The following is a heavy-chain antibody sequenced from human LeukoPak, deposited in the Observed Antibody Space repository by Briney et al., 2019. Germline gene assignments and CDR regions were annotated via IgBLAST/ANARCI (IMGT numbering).Heavy chain of an antibody. D-gene: IGHD3-22*01. CDR2: ISAYNGNI. CDR3: ARDQPYYDSGGYHHFDY. J-gene: IGHJ4*02. V-gene: IGHV1-18*01. CDR1: GYTFTSYG. Sequence: ASVKVSCKASGYTFTSYGISWVRQAPGQGPEWMGWISAYNGNIDYARKLQGRVTMTTDTSTGTAYMELRSLGSDDSAVYYCARDQPYYDSGGYHHFDYWGQGTLVTVSS.